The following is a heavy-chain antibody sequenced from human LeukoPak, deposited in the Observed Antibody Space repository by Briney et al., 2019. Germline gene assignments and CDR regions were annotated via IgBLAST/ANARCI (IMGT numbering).Heavy chain of an antibody. D-gene: IGHD1-26*01. CDR2: IKEDGNEK. V-gene: IGHV3-7*01. CDR1: GCTFNSYW. J-gene: IGHJ4*02. CDR3: MRPLGRGVDY. Sequence: GGSLRLSCTVSGCTFNSYWLTWVRQAPGKGLEWVANIKEDGNEKYYADSVKGRFTISRDSAKKSLFLQMNSLRDDDTAIYYCMRPLGRGVDYWGQGTLVTVSS.